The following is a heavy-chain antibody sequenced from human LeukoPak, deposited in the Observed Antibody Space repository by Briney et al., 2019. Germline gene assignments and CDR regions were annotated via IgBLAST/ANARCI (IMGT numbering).Heavy chain of an antibody. CDR3: AKGFYDSRAFDI. Sequence: SETPSLTCAVYGGSFSGYYWSWIRQPPGRGLEWLGDINHSGSTNYNPSLKSRVTISVDTSKNQFSLELTSVTAADTAVYYCAKGFYDSRAFDIWGQGTMVTVSS. V-gene: IGHV4-34*01. J-gene: IGHJ3*02. D-gene: IGHD3-22*01. CDR2: INHSGST. CDR1: GGSFSGYY.